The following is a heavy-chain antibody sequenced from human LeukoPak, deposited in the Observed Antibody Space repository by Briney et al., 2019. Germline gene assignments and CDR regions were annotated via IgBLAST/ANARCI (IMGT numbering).Heavy chain of an antibody. CDR3: ARDEPRDIYYDSSGYYPSGAFDI. Sequence: SVKVSCKASGGTFSSYAISWVRQAPGQGLEWMGRIIPIFGTANYAQKFQGRVTITTDESTRTLYMELSSLRSEDTAVYYCARDEPRDIYYDSSGYYPSGAFDIWGQGTMVTVSS. CDR1: GGTFSSYA. V-gene: IGHV1-69*05. D-gene: IGHD3-22*01. CDR2: IIPIFGTA. J-gene: IGHJ3*02.